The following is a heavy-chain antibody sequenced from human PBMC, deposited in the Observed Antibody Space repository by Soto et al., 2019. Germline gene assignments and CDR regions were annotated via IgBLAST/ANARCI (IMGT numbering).Heavy chain of an antibody. CDR1: GFTFSSYG. V-gene: IGHV3-33*01. CDR2: IWYDGNNK. Sequence: GGSLRLSCAASGFTFSSYGMHWVRQAPGKGLEWVAVIWYDGNNKYYADSVKGRFTISRDNSKNTLYLQMNSLRAEDTAVYYCARELGTYYDFWSGYPTPKIFDYWGQGTLVTVSS. J-gene: IGHJ4*02. D-gene: IGHD3-3*01. CDR3: ARELGTYYDFWSGYPTPKIFDY.